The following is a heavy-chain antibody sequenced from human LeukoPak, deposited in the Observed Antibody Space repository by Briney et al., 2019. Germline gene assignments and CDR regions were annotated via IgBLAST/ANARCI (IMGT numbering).Heavy chain of an antibody. CDR2: IYHSGST. V-gene: IGHV4-38-2*01. J-gene: IGHJ4*02. CDR1: GYSISSGYY. Sequence: SETLSLTCVVSGYSISSGYYWGWIRQPPGKGLEWIGSIYHSGSTYYNPSLKSRVTISVDTSKNQFSLKLSSVTAADTAVYYCARGRDIVVVPDYWGQGTLVTVSS. CDR3: ARGRDIVVVPDY. D-gene: IGHD2-2*01.